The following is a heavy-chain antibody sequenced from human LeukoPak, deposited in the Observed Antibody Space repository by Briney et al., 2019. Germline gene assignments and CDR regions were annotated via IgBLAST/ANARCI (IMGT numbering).Heavy chain of an antibody. CDR2: IWYDGSNK. D-gene: IGHD1-26*01. Sequence: GGPLRLSCAASGFTFRDYTIHWVRQAPGKGLEWVAVIWYDGSNKYYADSVKGRFTISRDNSKNTLYLQMNSLRAEDTAMYYCATNSGSPGGYWGQGTLVTVSS. J-gene: IGHJ4*02. CDR1: GFTFRDYT. V-gene: IGHV3-33*01. CDR3: ATNSGSPGGY.